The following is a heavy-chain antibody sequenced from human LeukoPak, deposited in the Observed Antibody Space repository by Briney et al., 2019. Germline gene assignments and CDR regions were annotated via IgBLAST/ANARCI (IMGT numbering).Heavy chain of an antibody. CDR2: IYYSGST. CDR3: ARAGSMFGVLVFDY. CDR1: GGSITSYY. D-gene: IGHD3-3*01. V-gene: IGHV4-59*01. Sequence: SETLSLTCTVSGGSITSYYWSWIRQPPGKGLEWIGYIYYSGSTDYNPSLKSRVTISVDTSKNQFSLNLSSVTAADTAVYYCARAGSMFGVLVFDYWGQGTLDTVSS. J-gene: IGHJ4*02.